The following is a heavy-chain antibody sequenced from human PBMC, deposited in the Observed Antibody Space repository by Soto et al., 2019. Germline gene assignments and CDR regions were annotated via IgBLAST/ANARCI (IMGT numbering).Heavy chain of an antibody. CDR2: SFHSGST. J-gene: IGHJ6*02. V-gene: IGHV4-30-2*01. Sequence: SETLSLTCAVSGGSISSGGYFWSWIRQPPGKGLEWIGYSFHSGSTSYNPPLKSRVIISVDRSKNQFSLELSSVTTADTAVYYCARGDAGYYGMDVWGQGTTVTSP. CDR1: GGSISSGGYF. CDR3: ARGDAGYYGMDV.